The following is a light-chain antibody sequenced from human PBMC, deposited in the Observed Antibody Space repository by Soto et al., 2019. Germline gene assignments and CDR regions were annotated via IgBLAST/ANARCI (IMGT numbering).Light chain of an antibody. CDR3: QSYDNSLSGSGV. V-gene: IGLV1-40*01. CDR2: GNS. CDR1: SSNIWAGYD. Sequence: QSVLAQPPSVSGAPGQRFTISCTGSSSNIWAGYDVHWYQHVPGTAPRLLIFGNSNRPSGVPDRFSGSKSGPSAFLAITGLQAEDQADYYCQSYDNSLSGSGVFGTGTKVTVL. J-gene: IGLJ1*01.